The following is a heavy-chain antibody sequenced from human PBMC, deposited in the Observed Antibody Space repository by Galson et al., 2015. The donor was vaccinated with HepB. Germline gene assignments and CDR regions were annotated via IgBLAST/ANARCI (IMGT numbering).Heavy chain of an antibody. CDR3: FVGYYYDSSGYYYLDY. V-gene: IGHV1-69*05. J-gene: IGHJ4*02. CDR1: GGTFSSYA. CDR2: IIPIFGTA. Sequence: SVKVSCKASGGTFSSYAISWVRQAPGQGLEWMGGIIPIFGTANYAQKFQGRVTMTRDTSTSTVYMELSSLRSEDTAVYYCFVGYYYDSSGYYYLDYWGQGTLVTVSS. D-gene: IGHD3-22*01.